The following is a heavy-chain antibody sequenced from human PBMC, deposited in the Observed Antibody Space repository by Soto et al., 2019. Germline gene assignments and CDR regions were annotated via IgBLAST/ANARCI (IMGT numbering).Heavy chain of an antibody. J-gene: IGHJ6*04. CDR1: GFTVSSNY. V-gene: IGHV3-66*01. D-gene: IGHD6-6*01. Sequence: HPGGSLSLSCAASGFTVSSNYMSWVRQAPGKGLEWVSVIYSGGSTYYADSVKGRFTISRDNSKNTLYLQMNSLRAEDTAVYYCARDTAARHSVWGKGTTVTVSS. CDR3: ARDTAARHSV. CDR2: IYSGGST.